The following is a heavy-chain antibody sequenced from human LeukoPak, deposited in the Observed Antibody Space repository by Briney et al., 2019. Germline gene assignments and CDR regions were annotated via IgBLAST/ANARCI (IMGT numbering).Heavy chain of an antibody. V-gene: IGHV4-34*01. J-gene: IGHJ5*02. D-gene: IGHD5-18*01. CDR1: GGSFSGYY. CDR2: INHSGST. Sequence: SETLSLTCAVYGGSFSGYYWSWIRQPPGKGLEWIGEINHSGSTNYNPSLKSRVTISVDTSKNQFSLKLSSVTAADTAVYYCARRGYSCDLQGSNWFDPWGQGTLVTVSS. CDR3: ARRGYSCDLQGSNWFDP.